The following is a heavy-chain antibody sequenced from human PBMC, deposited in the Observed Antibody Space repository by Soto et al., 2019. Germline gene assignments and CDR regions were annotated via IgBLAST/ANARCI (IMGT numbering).Heavy chain of an antibody. CDR2: ISGSGGST. CDR1: GFTFRSYG. CDR3: AKDKYYYHY. V-gene: IGHV3-23*01. Sequence: GGSLRLSCAASGFTFRSYGMSWVRQAPGKGLEWVSSISGSGGSTYYADSVKGRFTISRDNSKNTLYLQMNSLRAEDTAVYYCAKDKYYYHYWGQGTLVTVSS. J-gene: IGHJ4*02. D-gene: IGHD6-6*01.